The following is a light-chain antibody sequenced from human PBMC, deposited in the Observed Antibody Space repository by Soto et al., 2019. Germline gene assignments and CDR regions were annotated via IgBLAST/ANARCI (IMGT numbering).Light chain of an antibody. Sequence: QSALTQPASVSGSPGQSITISCTGTSNDIGAYDYVSWYQQHPGKAPKPLIFDVTYRPSGVSDRFSGSKSGRTASLTISGLQSEDEADYYCSSYTSVIAVVFGGGTKLTVL. V-gene: IGLV2-14*03. CDR2: DVT. CDR3: SSYTSVIAVV. CDR1: SNDIGAYDY. J-gene: IGLJ2*01.